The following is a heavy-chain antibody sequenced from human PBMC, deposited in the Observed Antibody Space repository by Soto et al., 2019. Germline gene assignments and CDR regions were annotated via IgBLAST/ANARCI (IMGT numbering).Heavy chain of an antibody. CDR1: GFTFSSYG. J-gene: IGHJ5*02. Sequence: QVQLVESGGGVVQPGRSLRLSCAASGFTFSSYGMHWVRQAPGKGLERVAVIWYDGSNKYYADSVKGRFTISRDNSRDTLYLQMNSLGAEDTAVYYCPRGKGQLGYNWFDPWGQGTQVTVSS. CDR3: PRGKGQLGYNWFDP. V-gene: IGHV3-33*01. D-gene: IGHD6-6*01. CDR2: IWYDGSNK.